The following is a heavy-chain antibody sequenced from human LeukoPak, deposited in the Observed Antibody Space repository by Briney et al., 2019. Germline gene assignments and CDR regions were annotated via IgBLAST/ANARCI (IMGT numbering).Heavy chain of an antibody. V-gene: IGHV4-59*08. CDR1: GGSISGHF. Sequence: PSETLSLTCTVSGGSISGHFWSWIRQPPGKGLEWIGYVHYSGSTNYNPSLKSRVTISVDTSKSQFSLNLSSVTAADTAVYFCARRNTVENYYVMDVWGQGTTVTVSS. D-gene: IGHD4-23*01. CDR3: ARRNTVENYYVMDV. J-gene: IGHJ6*02. CDR2: VHYSGST.